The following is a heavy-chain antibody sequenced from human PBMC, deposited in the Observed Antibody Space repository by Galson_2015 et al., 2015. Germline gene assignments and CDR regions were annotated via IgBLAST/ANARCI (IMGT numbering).Heavy chain of an antibody. Sequence: SLRLSCAASGFTFSSHAMSWVRQAPGKGLEWVSVISGSGSRVSLIGGSGSTTYYADSVKGRFTISRDNSKNTLYLEMKSLRVEDTAVYYCAKVPGGYSYGTRFDSWGQGTLVTVSS. CDR1: GFTFSSHA. CDR3: AKVPGGYSYGTRFDS. D-gene: IGHD5-18*01. CDR2: ISGSGSRVSLIGGSGSTT. J-gene: IGHJ4*02. V-gene: IGHV3-23*01.